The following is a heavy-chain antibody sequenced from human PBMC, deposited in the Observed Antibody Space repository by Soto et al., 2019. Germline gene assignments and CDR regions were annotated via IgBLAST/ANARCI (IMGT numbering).Heavy chain of an antibody. J-gene: IGHJ3*02. CDR3: GVAGTASHDAFDI. V-gene: IGHV4-34*01. D-gene: IGHD6-19*01. Sequence: SETLSLTCAVYGGSFSGYYWSWIRQPPGKGLEWIGEINHSGSTNYNPSLKSRVTISVDTSKNQFSLKLSSVTAADTAVYYCGVAGTASHDAFDIWGQGTMVTVSS. CDR1: GGSFSGYY. CDR2: INHSGST.